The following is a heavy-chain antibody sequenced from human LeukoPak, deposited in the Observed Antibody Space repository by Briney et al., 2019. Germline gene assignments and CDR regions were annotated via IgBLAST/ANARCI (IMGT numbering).Heavy chain of an antibody. CDR2: MHPNSGGT. V-gene: IGHV1-2*02. D-gene: IGHD3-3*01. Sequence: ASVKVSCKASGYTFTDYYMHWLRQAPGQGLEWMGWMHPNSGGTNYAQKFQGRVTMTRDTSISTAYMELSRLRSDDTAVYYCARGPDVLRFLEWLLSNIDYWGQGTLVTVSS. CDR3: ARGPDVLRFLEWLLSNIDY. CDR1: GYTFTDYY. J-gene: IGHJ4*02.